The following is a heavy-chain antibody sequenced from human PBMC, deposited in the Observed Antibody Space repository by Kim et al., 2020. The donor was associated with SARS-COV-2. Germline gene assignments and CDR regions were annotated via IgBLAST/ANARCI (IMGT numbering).Heavy chain of an antibody. V-gene: IGHV4-34*01. CDR3: ARGRRYSSSWRRYFDY. CDR1: GGSFSGYY. Sequence: SETLSLTCAVYGGSFSGYYWSWIRQPPGKGLEWIGEINHSGSTNYNPSLKSRVTISVDTSKNQFSLKLSSVTAADTAVYYCARGRRYSSSWRRYFDYWG. D-gene: IGHD6-13*01. CDR2: INHSGST. J-gene: IGHJ4*01.